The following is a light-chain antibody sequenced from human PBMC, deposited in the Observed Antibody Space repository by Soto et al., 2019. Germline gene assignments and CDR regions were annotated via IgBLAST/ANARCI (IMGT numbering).Light chain of an antibody. CDR3: QQSYSSPST. CDR1: QSINSF. V-gene: IGKV1-39*01. J-gene: IGKJ1*01. CDR2: GAS. Sequence: PITQCPTALPPSPAALTGTTGQASQSINSFLSWYQQKPGKAPKLLIYGASNLQSGVPSRFSGSGSGTDFTLTISSLQPEDFATYYCQQSYSSPSTFGQGTKVDIK.